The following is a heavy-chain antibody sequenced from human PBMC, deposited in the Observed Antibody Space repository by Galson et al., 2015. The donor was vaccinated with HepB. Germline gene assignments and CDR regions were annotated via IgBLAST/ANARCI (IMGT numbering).Heavy chain of an antibody. CDR1: GFTFSSYA. CDR2: VSSSGDST. Sequence: SLRLSCAASGFTFSSYAMSWVRQAPGKGLEWVSAVSSSGDSTFYADSVKGRFTISRDNSKNTLYLQINSLRAEDTAVYYCAKGGPSAWSALGYWGQGTLVTVSS. V-gene: IGHV3-23*01. J-gene: IGHJ4*02. CDR3: AKGGPSAWSALGY. D-gene: IGHD3-10*01.